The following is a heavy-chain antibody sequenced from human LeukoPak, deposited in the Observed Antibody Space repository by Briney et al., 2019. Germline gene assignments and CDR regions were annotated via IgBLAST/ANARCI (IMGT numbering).Heavy chain of an antibody. Sequence: GSLRLSCAASGFTVSSNYMSWVRQAPGKGLEWVSVIYSGGSTYYADSVKGRFTISRDNSKNTLYLQMNSLRAEDTAVYHCARGYVDIVATIYFDYWGQGTLVTVSS. D-gene: IGHD5-12*01. CDR3: ARGYVDIVATIYFDY. CDR1: GFTVSSNY. V-gene: IGHV3-53*01. J-gene: IGHJ4*02. CDR2: IYSGGST.